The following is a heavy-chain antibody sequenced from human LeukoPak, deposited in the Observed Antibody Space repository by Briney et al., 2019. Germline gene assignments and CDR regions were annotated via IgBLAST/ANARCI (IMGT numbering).Heavy chain of an antibody. CDR2: IHYTGST. J-gene: IGHJ4*02. CDR3: ARVGAGSSWYDY. CDR1: GGSISSSS. V-gene: IGHV4-59*01. D-gene: IGHD6-13*01. Sequence: PPETLSLTCTDPGGSISSSSWSWIRPPPRKGLEWIGHIHYTGSTNYNPSLMSRVTISVDTSKNQFSLKLSAVTAADTAVYYCARVGAGSSWYDYWGQGTLVTVSS.